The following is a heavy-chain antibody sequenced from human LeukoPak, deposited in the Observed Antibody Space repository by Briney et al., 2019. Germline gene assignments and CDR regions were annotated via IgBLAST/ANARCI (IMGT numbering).Heavy chain of an antibody. Sequence: GGSLRLSCAASGFTVSSNYMSWVRQAPGKGLEWVSVIYSGGSTYYADSVKGRFTISRDNSKNTLYLQMNSLRAEDTAVYYCATASGALLRGDWGQGTLVTVSS. D-gene: IGHD1-26*01. J-gene: IGHJ4*02. V-gene: IGHV3-53*01. CDR3: ATASGALLRGD. CDR1: GFTVSSNY. CDR2: IYSGGST.